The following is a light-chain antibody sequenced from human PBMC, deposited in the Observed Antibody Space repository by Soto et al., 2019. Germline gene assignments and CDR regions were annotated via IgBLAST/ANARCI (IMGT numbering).Light chain of an antibody. J-gene: IGLJ1*01. V-gene: IGLV2-23*01. CDR1: NSDVGGYDL. CDR3: SSYAGSSTSV. Sequence: QSALTQPATVSGSPGQSITISCTGTNSDVGGYDLVSWYQQHPGKAPKLMIYEASQRPSGVSDRFSGSKSGNTASLTISGLQAEDEAAYYCSSYAGSSTSVFGTGTKLTVL. CDR2: EAS.